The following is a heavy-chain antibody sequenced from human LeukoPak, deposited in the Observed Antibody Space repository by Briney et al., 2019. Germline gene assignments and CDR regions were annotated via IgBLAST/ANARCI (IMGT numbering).Heavy chain of an antibody. CDR2: ISSSSSYI. Sequence: GGSLRLSCAASGFTFSSYSINWVRQAPGKGLEWVSSISSSSSYIYYADSVKGRFTISRDNAKNSLYLQMNSLRAEDTAVYYCARSGVVVDALERGVANWFDPWGQGTLDTVAS. D-gene: IGHD2-15*01. J-gene: IGHJ5*02. CDR1: GFTFSSYS. V-gene: IGHV3-21*01. CDR3: ARSGVVVDALERGVANWFDP.